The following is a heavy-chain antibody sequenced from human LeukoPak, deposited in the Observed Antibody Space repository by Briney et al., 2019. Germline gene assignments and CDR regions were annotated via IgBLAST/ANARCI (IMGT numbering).Heavy chain of an antibody. D-gene: IGHD2-21*01. CDR2: IYYSGST. CDR3: ARGWGYYFDY. J-gene: IGHJ4*02. V-gene: IGHV4-59*12. CDR1: GGSISSYY. Sequence: SETLSLTCTVSGGSISSYYWSWIRQPPGKGLEWIGYIYYSGSTNYNPSLKSRVTMSVDTSKNQFSLKLSSVTAADTAVYYCARGWGYYFDYWGQGTLVTVSS.